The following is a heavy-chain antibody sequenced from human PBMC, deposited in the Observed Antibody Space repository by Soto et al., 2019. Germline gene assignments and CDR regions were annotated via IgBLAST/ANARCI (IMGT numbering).Heavy chain of an antibody. D-gene: IGHD1-7*01. CDR2: IIPIFGTA. CDR1: GGTFSSYA. V-gene: IGHV1-69*01. CDR3: ARETGTTKEDAFDI. J-gene: IGHJ3*02. Sequence: KISCKASGGTFSSYAISWVRQAPGQGLEWMGGIIPIFGTANYAQKFQGRVTITADESTSTAYMELSSLRSEDTAVYYCARETGTTKEDAFDIWGQGTMVTVSS.